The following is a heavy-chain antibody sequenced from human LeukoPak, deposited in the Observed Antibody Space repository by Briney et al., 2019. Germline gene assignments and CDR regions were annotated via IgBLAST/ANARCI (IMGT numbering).Heavy chain of an antibody. Sequence: GGSLRLSCAASGFPFSSYGMTWLRQTPANGLGGVSVISGSGETTYYSDSVKGRFTISRDNSKNTLFLQMNSLRIEDAAMYYCAKTHGYFDQWGQGTLVAVSS. CDR3: AKTHGYFDQ. D-gene: IGHD3-22*01. CDR1: GFPFSSYG. CDR2: ISGSGETT. V-gene: IGHV3-23*01. J-gene: IGHJ4*02.